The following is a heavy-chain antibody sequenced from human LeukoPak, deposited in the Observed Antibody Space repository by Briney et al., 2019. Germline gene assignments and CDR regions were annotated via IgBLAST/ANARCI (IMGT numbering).Heavy chain of an antibody. J-gene: IGHJ4*02. CDR3: ARGPNDSSGYSQ. CDR1: GGTFSSYA. D-gene: IGHD3-22*01. V-gene: IGHV1-69*05. Sequence: SVKVSCKASGGTFSSYAISWVRQAPGQGLEWMGGIIPIFGTANYAQRFQGRVTITTDESTSTAYMELSSLRSEDTAVYYCARGPNDSSGYSQWGQGTLVTVSS. CDR2: IIPIFGTA.